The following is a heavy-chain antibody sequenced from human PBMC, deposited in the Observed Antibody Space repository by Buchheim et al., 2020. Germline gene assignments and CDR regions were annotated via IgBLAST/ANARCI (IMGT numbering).Heavy chain of an antibody. Sequence: EVQLVESGGGLVKPGGSLRLSCAASGFTFSSYSMNWVRQAPGKGLEWVSSISSSSSYIYYADSVKGRFTISRDNSKNTLYLQMNSLRAEDTAVYYCAKDVRGYNYGNFDYWGQGTL. CDR1: GFTFSSYS. J-gene: IGHJ4*02. V-gene: IGHV3-21*04. CDR3: AKDVRGYNYGNFDY. CDR2: ISSSSSYI. D-gene: IGHD5-18*01.